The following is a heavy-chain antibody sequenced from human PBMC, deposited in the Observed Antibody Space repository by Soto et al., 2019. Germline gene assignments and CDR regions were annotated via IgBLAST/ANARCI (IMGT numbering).Heavy chain of an antibody. CDR1: GYTFTDYW. V-gene: IGHV5-51*01. Sequence: SGESLKISCKGSGYTFTDYWIGWVRQLPGKGLEWMGIIYPGDSDTRYSPSFQGHVTITVDKSTSTAYLQWNTLKASDTAMYYCARHTSNFRYYYYAMDVWGQGTTVTVYS. CDR2: IYPGDSDT. D-gene: IGHD2-2*01. CDR3: ARHTSNFRYYYYAMDV. J-gene: IGHJ6*02.